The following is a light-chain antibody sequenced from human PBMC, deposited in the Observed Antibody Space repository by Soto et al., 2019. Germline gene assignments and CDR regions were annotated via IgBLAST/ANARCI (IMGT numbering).Light chain of an antibody. CDR2: EVS. CDR3: CSYAGSSTLV. Sequence: QSALTQPASVSGSPGQSITISCTGTSSDVGSYNLVSWYQQHPGKAPKLMIYEVSKRPSGVSNRFSGSMSGNTASLTISGLQAEDEADYCCCSYAGSSTLVFGGGTKVTVL. V-gene: IGLV2-23*02. CDR1: SSDVGSYNL. J-gene: IGLJ2*01.